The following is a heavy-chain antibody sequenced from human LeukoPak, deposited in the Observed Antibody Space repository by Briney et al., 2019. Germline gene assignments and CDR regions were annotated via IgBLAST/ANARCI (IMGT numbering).Heavy chain of an antibody. Sequence: KPGGSLRLSCAASGFTFSSYSMNWVRQAPGKGLEWVSSISSSSSYIYYADSVKGRFTISRDNAKNSLYLQMNSLRAEDTAVYYCAKGPKSGYSYAAAFDIWGQGTMVTVSS. J-gene: IGHJ3*02. CDR2: ISSSSSYI. D-gene: IGHD5-18*01. CDR1: GFTFSSYS. CDR3: AKGPKSGYSYAAAFDI. V-gene: IGHV3-21*01.